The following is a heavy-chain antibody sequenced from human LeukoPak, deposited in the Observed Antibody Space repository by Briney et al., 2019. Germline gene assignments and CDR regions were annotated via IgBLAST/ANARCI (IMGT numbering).Heavy chain of an antibody. CDR1: GFTFSSYS. CDR2: ISSSSSYI. V-gene: IGHV3-21*01. CDR3: ARSIDSSSWTL. D-gene: IGHD6-13*01. Sequence: GGSLRLSCAASGFTFSSYSMNWVRQAPGKGLEWVSSISSSSSYIYYADSVKGRFTISRDNAKNSLSLQMNSLRAEDTAVYYCARSIDSSSWTLWGQGTLVTVSS. J-gene: IGHJ4*02.